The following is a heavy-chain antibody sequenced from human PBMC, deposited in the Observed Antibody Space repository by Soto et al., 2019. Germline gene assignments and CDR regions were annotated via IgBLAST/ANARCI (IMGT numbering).Heavy chain of an antibody. Sequence: SGPTLVNPTQTLTLTCTFYGFSLSTSGMCVSWIRQPPGKALEWLALIDWNDDKYYSTSLKTRLTISKDTSKNQVVLTMTNMDPVDTATYYCAKRDGYYLDFWGPGTLVTVSS. CDR2: IDWNDDK. V-gene: IGHV2-70*01. J-gene: IGHJ4*02. D-gene: IGHD3-22*01. CDR3: AKRDGYYLDF. CDR1: GFSLSTSGMC.